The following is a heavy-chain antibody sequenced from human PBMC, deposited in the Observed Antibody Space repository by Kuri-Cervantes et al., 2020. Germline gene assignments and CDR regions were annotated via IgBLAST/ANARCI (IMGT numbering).Heavy chain of an antibody. CDR3: ARDPGCSGGSCYSGVDYYYMDV. CDR2: INHSVST. V-gene: IGHV4-34*01. Sequence: GSQRLSCAVYGGSFSGYYWSWIRQPPGKGLEWIGEINHSVSTNYNPSLKSRVTISVDTSKNQFSLQLNSVTPDDTAVYYCARDPGCSGGSCYSGVDYYYMDVWGKGTTVTVSS. J-gene: IGHJ6*03. CDR1: GGSFSGYY. D-gene: IGHD2-15*01.